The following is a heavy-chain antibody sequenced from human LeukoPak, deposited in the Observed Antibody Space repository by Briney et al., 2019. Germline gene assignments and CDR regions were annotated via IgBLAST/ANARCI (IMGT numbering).Heavy chain of an antibody. J-gene: IGHJ5*02. Sequence: GRSLRLSCAASGFTFDDYAMHWVRQAPGKGLEWVSGISWNSGSIGYADSVKGRFTISRDNAKNSLYVQMNSLRAEDTALYYCAKSSRVWFGAAAGPADWFDPWGQGTLVTVSS. CDR3: AKSSRVWFGAAAGPADWFDP. V-gene: IGHV3-9*01. CDR2: ISWNSGSI. CDR1: GFTFDDYA. D-gene: IGHD3-10*01.